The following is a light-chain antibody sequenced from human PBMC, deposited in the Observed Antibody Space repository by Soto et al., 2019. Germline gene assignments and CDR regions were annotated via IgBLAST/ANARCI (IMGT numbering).Light chain of an antibody. CDR2: GAS. Sequence: EIVLTQSPGTLSLSPGERATLSCRASQSLSNYLAWYQQKPGQAPRLPIYGASSRATGIPDTFSGSGSGTDFTLTISRLEPEDFAVYYCQQYGLSPYTFGQGTKLEIK. J-gene: IGKJ2*01. V-gene: IGKV3-20*01. CDR3: QQYGLSPYT. CDR1: QSLSNY.